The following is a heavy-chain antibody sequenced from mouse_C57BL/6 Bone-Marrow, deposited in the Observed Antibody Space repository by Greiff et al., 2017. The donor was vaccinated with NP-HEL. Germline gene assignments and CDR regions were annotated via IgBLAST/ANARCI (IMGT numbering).Heavy chain of an antibody. CDR2: SRNKANDYTT. V-gene: IGHV7-1*01. CDR1: GFTFSDFY. CDR3: ARDEPDWFAY. J-gene: IGHJ3*01. Sequence: EVQLVESGGGLVQSGRSLRLSCATSGFTFSDFYMEWVRQAPGKGLEWIAASRNKANDYTTEYSASVKGRFIVSRDTSQSILYLQMNALRAEDTAIYYCARDEPDWFAYWGQGTLVTVSA.